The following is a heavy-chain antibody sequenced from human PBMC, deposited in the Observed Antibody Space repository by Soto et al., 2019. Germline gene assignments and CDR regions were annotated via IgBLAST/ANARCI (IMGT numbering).Heavy chain of an antibody. CDR1: GFTFSSYA. V-gene: IGHV3-30-3*01. CDR3: ARDKESWEGSGWFSYYFDY. Sequence: QVQLVESGGGVVQPGRSLRLSCAASGFTFSSYAMHWVRQAPGKGLEWVAVISYDGSNKYYADSVKGRFTISRDNSKNTLYLQMNSLRAEDTAVYYCARDKESWEGSGWFSYYFDYWGQGTLVTVSS. J-gene: IGHJ4*02. D-gene: IGHD6-19*01. CDR2: ISYDGSNK.